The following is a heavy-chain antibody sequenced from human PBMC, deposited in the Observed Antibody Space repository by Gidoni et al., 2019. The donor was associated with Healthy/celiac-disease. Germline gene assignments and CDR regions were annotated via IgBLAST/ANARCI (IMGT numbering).Heavy chain of an antibody. Sequence: WMGGIIPIFGTANYAQKFQGRVTITADKSTSTAYMELSSLRSEDTAVYYCARTPVDSVYSYDQFWWFDPWGQGTLVTVSS. CDR2: IIPIFGTA. CDR3: ARTPVDSVYSYDQFWWFDP. V-gene: IGHV1-69*06. J-gene: IGHJ5*02. D-gene: IGHD5-18*01.